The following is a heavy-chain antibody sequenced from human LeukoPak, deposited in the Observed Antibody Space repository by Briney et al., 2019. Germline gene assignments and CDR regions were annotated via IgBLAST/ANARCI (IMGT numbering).Heavy chain of an antibody. J-gene: IGHJ5*02. CDR1: GFTFSIFA. Sequence: GGSLRLSCVASGFTFSIFAMHWVRQAPGKGLEWVAVISYDGSKKFYADSVKGRLTTSRDNSKSTLYLEMNSLRPEDTAVYYCARDGDYDFGYYNDGGWFDPWGQGTLVTVSS. D-gene: IGHD3-9*01. CDR2: ISYDGSKK. CDR3: ARDGDYDFGYYNDGGWFDP. V-gene: IGHV3-30*03.